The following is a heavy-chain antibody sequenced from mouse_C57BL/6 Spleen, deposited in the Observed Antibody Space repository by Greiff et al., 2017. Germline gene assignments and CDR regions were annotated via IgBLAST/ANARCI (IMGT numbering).Heavy chain of an antibody. CDR1: GFTFSSYA. J-gene: IGHJ4*01. CDR3: ARAPRYAMDY. Sequence: EVQLVESGGGLVKPGGSLKLSCAASGFTFSSYAMSWVRQTPEKRLEWVATISDGGSYTYYPDNVKGRFTISRDNAKNNLYLQMSHLKSEDTAMYYCARAPRYAMDYWGQGTSVTVSS. V-gene: IGHV5-4*01. CDR2: ISDGGSYT.